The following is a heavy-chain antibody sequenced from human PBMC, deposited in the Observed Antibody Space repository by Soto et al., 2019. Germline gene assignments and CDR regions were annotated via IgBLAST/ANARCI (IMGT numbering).Heavy chain of an antibody. J-gene: IGHJ4*02. CDR2: ISTSSSYI. Sequence: GKRLEWVSSISTSSSYIYYADSVKGRFTISRDNAKTSLYLQMNSLRAEDTAVYYCARDNQAGISSHWGQGTLVTVSS. CDR3: ARDNQAGISSH. V-gene: IGHV3-21*01. D-gene: IGHD6-6*01.